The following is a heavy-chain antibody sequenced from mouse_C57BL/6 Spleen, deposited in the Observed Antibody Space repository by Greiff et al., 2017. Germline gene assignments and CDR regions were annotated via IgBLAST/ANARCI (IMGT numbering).Heavy chain of an antibody. CDR3: ARGFTTVVATDYYAMDY. Sequence: VQLKQSGPELVKPGASVKISCKASGYSFTDYNMNWVKQSNGTSLEWIGVINPNYGTTSYNQKLKGKATLTLDQSSSTAYMQLNSLTSEDSAVYYWARGFTTVVATDYYAMDYWGQGTSVTVSS. V-gene: IGHV1-39*01. CDR2: INPNYGTT. D-gene: IGHD1-1*01. J-gene: IGHJ4*01. CDR1: GYSFTDYN.